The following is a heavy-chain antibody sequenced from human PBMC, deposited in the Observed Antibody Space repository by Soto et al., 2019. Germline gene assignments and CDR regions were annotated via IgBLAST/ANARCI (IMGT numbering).Heavy chain of an antibody. Sequence: SETLSLTCTVSGGSISSGGYYWSWIRQHPGKGLEWIGYIYYSGSTYYNPSLKSRVTISVDTSKNQFSLKLSSVTAADTAVYYCARDFQDGNYYYGMDVWGQGTTVTVSS. D-gene: IGHD1-26*01. J-gene: IGHJ6*02. CDR2: IYYSGST. V-gene: IGHV4-31*03. CDR1: GGSISSGGYY. CDR3: ARDFQDGNYYYGMDV.